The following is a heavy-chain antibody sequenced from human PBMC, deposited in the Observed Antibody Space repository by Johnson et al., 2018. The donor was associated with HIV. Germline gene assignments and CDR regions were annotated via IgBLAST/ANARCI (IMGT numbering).Heavy chain of an antibody. CDR2: INSDGSST. Sequence: VQLVESGGGLVQPGGSLRLSCAASGFTFSSYWMHWVRRAPGKGLVWVSHINSDGSSTSYADSVKCRFTISRDNAKNTLFVQMSSLRAEDTAVYYCASGKSWHRDAFDIWGQGTMVTVSS. CDR3: ASGKSWHRDAFDI. J-gene: IGHJ3*02. D-gene: IGHD6-13*01. CDR1: GFTFSSYW. V-gene: IGHV3-74*01.